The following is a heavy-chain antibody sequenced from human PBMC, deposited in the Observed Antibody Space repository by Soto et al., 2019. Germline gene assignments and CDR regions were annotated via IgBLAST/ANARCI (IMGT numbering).Heavy chain of an antibody. CDR3: AKFYGGNSAHTYTIDP. CDR2: MNPNSGNT. V-gene: IGHV1-8*01. D-gene: IGHD2-21*02. J-gene: IGHJ5*02. CDR1: GYTFTSYD. Sequence: QVQLVQSGAEVKKPGASVKVSCKASGYTFTSYDINWVRQATGQGLEWMGWMNPNSGNTGYAQKFQGRVTMTRNTSISTAYMELSSLRSEDTAVYYCAKFYGGNSAHTYTIDPWGQGTLVTVSS.